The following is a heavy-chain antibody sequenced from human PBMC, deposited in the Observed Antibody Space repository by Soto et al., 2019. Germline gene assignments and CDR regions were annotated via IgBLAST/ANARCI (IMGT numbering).Heavy chain of an antibody. CDR1: GYTFTSYG. J-gene: IGHJ6*02. CDR2: ISAYNGNT. CDR3: ALVPAAFDDYYYGMDV. Sequence: QVQLVQSGAEVKKPGASVKVSCKASGYTFTSYGISWVRQAPGQGLEWMGWISAYNGNTNYAQKLQGRVTMTTDTSTSTAYMELRSLRSDDTAVYYCALVPAAFDDYYYGMDVWGQGTTVTVSS. V-gene: IGHV1-18*04. D-gene: IGHD2-2*01.